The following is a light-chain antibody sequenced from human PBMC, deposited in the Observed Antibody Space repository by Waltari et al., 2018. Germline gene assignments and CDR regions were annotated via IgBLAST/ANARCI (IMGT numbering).Light chain of an antibody. CDR2: DAS. Sequence: GEGATHSCRASQSVSNYLGWYQQKPGQAPRLLIYDASNRATGIPARFSGSGSGTDFTLTINSLEPEDFAVYYCQQRSNWPLTFGGGTKVEIK. CDR3: QQRSNWPLT. J-gene: IGKJ4*01. V-gene: IGKV3-11*01. CDR1: QSVSNY.